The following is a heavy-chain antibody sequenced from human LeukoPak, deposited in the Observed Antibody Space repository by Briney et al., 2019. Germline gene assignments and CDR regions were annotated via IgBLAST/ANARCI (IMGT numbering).Heavy chain of an antibody. J-gene: IGHJ4*02. D-gene: IGHD3-16*02. V-gene: IGHV3-33*01. CDR2: IWYDGSNK. Sequence: PGGSLRLSCAASGFTFSSYGMHWVRQAPGKGLEWVAVIWYDGSNKYYADSVKGRFTISRDNSKNTLYLQMNSLRAEDTATYYCATLVQGYWGQGTLVTVSS. CDR1: GFTFSSYG. CDR3: ATLVQGY.